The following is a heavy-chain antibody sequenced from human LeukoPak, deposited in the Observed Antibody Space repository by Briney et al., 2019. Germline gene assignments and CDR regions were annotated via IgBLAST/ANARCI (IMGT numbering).Heavy chain of an antibody. J-gene: IGHJ3*02. CDR2: INHSGST. V-gene: IGHV4-34*01. Sequence: SETLSLTCAVYGGSFSGYYWSWIRQPPGKGLEWIGEINHSGSTNYNPSLKSRVTISVDTSKNQFSLKLSSVTAADTAVYYCARRKIGYYYGSGGPGAFDIWGQGTMVTVSS. CDR1: GGSFSGYY. D-gene: IGHD3-10*01. CDR3: ARRKIGYYYGSGGPGAFDI.